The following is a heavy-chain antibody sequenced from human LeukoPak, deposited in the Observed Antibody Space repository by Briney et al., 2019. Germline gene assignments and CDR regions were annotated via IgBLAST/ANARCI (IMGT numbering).Heavy chain of an antibody. D-gene: IGHD3-10*01. CDR1: GFTFSSYA. J-gene: IGHJ4*02. CDR3: AKGKITMVRGSPTDF. CDR2: ISYDGSNK. V-gene: IGHV3-30-3*01. Sequence: GGSLRLSCAASGFTFSSYAMHWVRQAPGKGLEWVAVISYDGSNKYYADSVKGRFTISRDNSKNTLYLQMNSLRAEDTALYYCAKGKITMVRGSPTDFWGQGTLVTVSS.